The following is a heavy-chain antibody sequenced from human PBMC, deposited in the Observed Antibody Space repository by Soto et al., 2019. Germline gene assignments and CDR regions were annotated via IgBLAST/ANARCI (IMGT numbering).Heavy chain of an antibody. V-gene: IGHV1-69*08. J-gene: IGHJ4*02. CDR3: ARDGGRNGSGSYFLDY. CDR2: IIPILGIA. Sequence: QVQLVQSGAEVKKPGSSVKVSCKASGGTFSSYTISWVRQAPGQGLEWMGRIIPILGIANYAQKFQGRVTITADKSTSTAYMELSSLRSEDTAVYYCARDGGRNGSGSYFLDYWGQGTLVTVSS. CDR1: GGTFSSYT. D-gene: IGHD3-10*01.